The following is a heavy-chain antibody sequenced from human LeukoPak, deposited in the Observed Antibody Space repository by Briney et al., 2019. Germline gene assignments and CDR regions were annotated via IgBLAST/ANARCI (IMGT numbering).Heavy chain of an antibody. V-gene: IGHV3-30*18. D-gene: IGHD3-22*01. CDR2: ISYDGSNK. CDR1: GFTFSSYG. J-gene: IGHJ4*02. Sequence: TGRSLRLSCAASGFTFSSYGMHWVRQAPGKGLEWVAVISYDGSNKYYADSVKGRFTISRDNSKNTLYLQMNSLRAEDMAVYYCAKPSYDSSGSNGGYFDYWGQGTLVTVSS. CDR3: AKPSYDSSGSNGGYFDY.